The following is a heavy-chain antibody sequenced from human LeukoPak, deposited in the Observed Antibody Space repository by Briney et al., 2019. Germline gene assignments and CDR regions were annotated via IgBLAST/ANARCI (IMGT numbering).Heavy chain of an antibody. CDR1: GFTFSSYG. V-gene: IGHV3-30*03. CDR3: ASVLDY. CDR2: ISYDGSNK. Sequence: GGSLRLSCAASGFTFSSYGMHWVRQAPGKGLEWVAVISYDGSNKYYADSVRGRFTISRDNSKNTVYLQMNNLKTEVTAVYYCASVLDYWGQGILVTVSS. J-gene: IGHJ4*02.